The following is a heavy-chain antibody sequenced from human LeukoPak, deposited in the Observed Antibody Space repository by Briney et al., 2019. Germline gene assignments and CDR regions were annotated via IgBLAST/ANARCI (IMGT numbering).Heavy chain of an antibody. CDR2: IYYSGST. V-gene: IGHV4-61*01. CDR1: GGSVSSGSYY. D-gene: IGHD2-15*01. CDR3: ARGAAGYCSGGSCGYYYYYGMDV. Sequence: SETLSLTCTVSGGSVSSGSYYWSWIRQPPGKGLEWIGYIYYSGSTNYNPSLKGRVTISVDTSKNQFSLELSSVTAADTAVYYCARGAAGYCSGGSCGYYYYYGMDVWGKGTTVTVSS. J-gene: IGHJ6*04.